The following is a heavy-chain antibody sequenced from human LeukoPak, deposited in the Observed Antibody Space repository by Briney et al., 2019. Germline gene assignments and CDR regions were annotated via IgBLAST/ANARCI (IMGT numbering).Heavy chain of an antibody. CDR2: IYYSGST. CDR3: ARGNSAMVPY. D-gene: IGHD5-18*01. J-gene: IGHJ4*02. Sequence: SQTLSLTCTVSSGSISSGGYYWSWIRQHPGKGLEWIGYIYYSGSTYYNPSLKSRVTISVDTSKNQFSLKLSSVTAADTAVYYCARGNSAMVPYWGQGTLVTVSS. V-gene: IGHV4-31*03. CDR1: SGSISSGGYY.